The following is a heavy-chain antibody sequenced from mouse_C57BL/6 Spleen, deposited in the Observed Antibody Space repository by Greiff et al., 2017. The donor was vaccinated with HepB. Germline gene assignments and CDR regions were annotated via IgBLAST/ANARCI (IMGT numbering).Heavy chain of an antibody. V-gene: IGHV1-42*01. CDR1: GYSFTGYY. J-gene: IGHJ2*01. Sequence: VQLKESGPELVKPGASVKISCKASGYSFTGYYMNWVKQSPEKSLEWIGEINPSTGGTTYNQKFKAKATLTVDKSSSTAYMQLKSLTSEDSAVYYWASYYGSRGFDYWGQGTTLTVSS. CDR3: ASYYGSRGFDY. D-gene: IGHD1-1*01. CDR2: INPSTGGT.